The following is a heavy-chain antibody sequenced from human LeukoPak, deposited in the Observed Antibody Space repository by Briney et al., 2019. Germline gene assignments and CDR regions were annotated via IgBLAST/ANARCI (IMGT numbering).Heavy chain of an antibody. D-gene: IGHD5-12*01. CDR3: ARDPGYSNSPYYLDY. CDR1: GFTFSSYS. Sequence: GGSLRLSCAASGFTFSSYSMNWVRQAPGKGLEWVSSISSGGTYVDYADSVKGRFTISRDNAKNSLYLQMNSLRAEDTAVFYCARDPGYSNSPYYLDYWGQGTLVTVSS. J-gene: IGHJ4*02. V-gene: IGHV3-21*01. CDR2: ISSGGTYV.